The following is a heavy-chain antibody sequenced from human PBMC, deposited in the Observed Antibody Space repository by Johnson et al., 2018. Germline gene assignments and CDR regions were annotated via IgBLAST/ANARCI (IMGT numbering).Heavy chain of an antibody. Sequence: VQLVESGGGFIQPGGSLRLSCAASGFTVSSTYMSWVRHAPGQRLEWVSVIYSGGSTYYADSVKGRFTISRDNSKTPLYLQMNSLRAEDTAVYYCVRVGSGTYPHYYYYGMDVWGQGTTVTVS. CDR2: IYSGGST. CDR3: VRVGSGTYPHYYYYGMDV. D-gene: IGHD3-10*01. V-gene: IGHV3-53*01. J-gene: IGHJ6*02. CDR1: GFTVSSTY.